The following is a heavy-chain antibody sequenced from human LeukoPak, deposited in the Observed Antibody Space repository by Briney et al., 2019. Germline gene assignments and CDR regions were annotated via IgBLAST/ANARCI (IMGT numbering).Heavy chain of an antibody. CDR2: IKSETDGGTT. CDR3: TTVLYYYGSSGYQTSFDY. D-gene: IGHD3-22*01. Sequence: GRSLRLSCAASGFTFNNAWMSSARQAPGKGLEWGGRIKSETDGGTTDYAAPVKGRFTISRDDSKNTLFLQMNSLKTEDTAVYYCTTVLYYYGSSGYQTSFDYWGQGTLVTVSS. J-gene: IGHJ4*02. V-gene: IGHV3-15*01. CDR1: GFTFNNAW.